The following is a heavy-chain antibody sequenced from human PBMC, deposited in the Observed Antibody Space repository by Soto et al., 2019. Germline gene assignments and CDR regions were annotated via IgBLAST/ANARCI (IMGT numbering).Heavy chain of an antibody. Sequence: PGGALRLCCAASGFTFSSYGMHWVRQAPGKGLEWVAVISYDGSNKYYADSVKGRFTISRDNSKNTLYLQMNSLRAEDTAVYYCAKDPSGSYYYWFDPWGQGTLVTVSS. CDR1: GFTFSSYG. V-gene: IGHV3-30*18. CDR3: AKDPSGSYYYWFDP. D-gene: IGHD1-26*01. J-gene: IGHJ5*02. CDR2: ISYDGSNK.